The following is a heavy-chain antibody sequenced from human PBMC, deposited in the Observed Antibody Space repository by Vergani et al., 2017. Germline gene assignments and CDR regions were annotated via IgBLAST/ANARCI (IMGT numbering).Heavy chain of an antibody. CDR2: IYYSGST. CDR3: ARAPSPKYYYYYYMDV. J-gene: IGHJ6*03. Sequence: QLQLQESGPGLVKPSETLSLSCRVSGDSISRSHYYWGFIRQPPGKGLEWIGYIYYSGSTYYNPSLKSRVTISVDTSKNQFSLKLSSVTAADTAVYYCARAPSPKYYYYYYMDVWGKGTTVTVSS. V-gene: IGHV4-31*03. CDR1: GDSISRSHYY.